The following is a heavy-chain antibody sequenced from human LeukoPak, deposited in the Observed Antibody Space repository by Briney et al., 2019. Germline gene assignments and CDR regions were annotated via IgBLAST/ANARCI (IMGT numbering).Heavy chain of an antibody. CDR2: VSYDGSYK. J-gene: IGHJ4*02. Sequence: GESLRLSCAASGFVFNDYAMHWVRQAPGKGLEWVAVVSYDGSYKYYADSVKGRFTISRDNSKNTLYLQIDSLRAEDTAVYFCAREGTTGSYFDHWGQGTLVIVSS. D-gene: IGHD2-8*02. V-gene: IGHV3-30*03. CDR1: GFVFNDYA. CDR3: AREGTTGSYFDH.